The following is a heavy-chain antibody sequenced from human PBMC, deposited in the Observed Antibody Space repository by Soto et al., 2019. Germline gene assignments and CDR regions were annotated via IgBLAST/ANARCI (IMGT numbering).Heavy chain of an antibody. CDR3: ARGVYSSGWVYYYYYYGMDV. CDR1: GGTFSSYA. D-gene: IGHD6-19*01. CDR2: IIPIFGTA. J-gene: IGHJ6*02. V-gene: IGHV1-69*01. Sequence: QVQLVQSGAEVKKPGSSVKVSCKASGGTFSSYAIGWVRQAPGQGLEWMGGIIPIFGTANYAQKFQGRVTITADESTSTAYMELSSLRSEDTAVYYCARGVYSSGWVYYYYYYGMDVWGQGTTVTVSS.